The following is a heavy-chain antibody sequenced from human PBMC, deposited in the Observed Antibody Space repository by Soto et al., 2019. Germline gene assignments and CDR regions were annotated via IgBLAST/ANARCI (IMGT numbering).Heavy chain of an antibody. J-gene: IGHJ4*02. D-gene: IGHD3-22*01. CDR3: AKDRAPNDATGYYSILVDD. CDR2: IKSKTDGGTT. Sequence: GGSLRLSCAASGFTFSNAWMNWVRQAPGKGLEWVGRIKSKTDGGTTDYAAPVKGRFTISRDDSKNTLYLQMNSLRAEDTAVYYCAKDRAPNDATGYYSILVDDWGQRTLVTVSS. V-gene: IGHV3-15*07. CDR1: GFTFSNAW.